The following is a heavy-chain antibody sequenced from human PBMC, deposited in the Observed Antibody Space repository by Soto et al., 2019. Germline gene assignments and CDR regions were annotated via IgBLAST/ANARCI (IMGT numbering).Heavy chain of an antibody. J-gene: IGHJ6*02. CDR1: GFTFDDYA. V-gene: IGHV3-9*01. D-gene: IGHD3-22*01. Sequence: EVQLVESGGALVQPGRSLRLSCAASGFTFDDYAMHWVRQVPGRGLQWVSGLSWNGVTIGYAASVKGRFTVSRDNAKKSMYLQMSGLRPADTALYYCAASRPYDSSSYSGFHYGMDVWGLGTTVTLS. CDR2: LSWNGVTI. CDR3: AASRPYDSSSYSGFHYGMDV.